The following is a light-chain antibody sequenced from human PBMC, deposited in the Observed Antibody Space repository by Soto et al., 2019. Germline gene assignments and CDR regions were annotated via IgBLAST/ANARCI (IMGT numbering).Light chain of an antibody. CDR1: QSLLHSNGYNY. Sequence: DIVMTQSPLSLPVTPGEPASISCRSSQSLLHSNGYNYLDWYLQKPGQSPQLLIYLGSNRAAGVLDSMSGSGSGTDFTLKISRVEAEDVGVYYCMQALQTPGTFGGGTKVEIK. CDR3: MQALQTPGT. CDR2: LGS. J-gene: IGKJ4*01. V-gene: IGKV2-28*01.